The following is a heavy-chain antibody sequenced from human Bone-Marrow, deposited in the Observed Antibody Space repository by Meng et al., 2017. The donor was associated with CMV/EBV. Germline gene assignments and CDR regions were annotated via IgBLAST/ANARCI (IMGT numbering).Heavy chain of an antibody. CDR1: GYTFTGYY. Sequence: ASVKVSCKASGYTFTGYYINWVRQAPGQGLEWMGWINPNSGGTEYAQRFQGRVTMTRDTSISTAYMELSSLRSDDTATYYCARDFPLSNVPAATLYYYGLAVWGQGNTVNVYS. CDR3: ARDFPLSNVPAATLYYYGLAV. J-gene: IGHJ6*02. V-gene: IGHV1-2*02. CDR2: INPNSGGT. D-gene: IGHD2-2*01.